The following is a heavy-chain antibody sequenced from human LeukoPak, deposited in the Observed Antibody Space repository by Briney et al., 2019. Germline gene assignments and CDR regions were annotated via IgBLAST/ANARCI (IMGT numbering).Heavy chain of an antibody. CDR2: ISGSGGST. CDR3: AKDRGGYENSYYLDS. D-gene: IGHD5-12*01. Sequence: GGSLGLSCAASGFTFSNYAMNWVRQAPGKGLEWVSGISGSGGSTNYADSVKGRFTISRDNSKNTLYLQMNSLRAEDTAVYYCAKDRGGYENSYYLDSWGQGTLVTVSS. CDR1: GFTFSNYA. V-gene: IGHV3-23*01. J-gene: IGHJ4*02.